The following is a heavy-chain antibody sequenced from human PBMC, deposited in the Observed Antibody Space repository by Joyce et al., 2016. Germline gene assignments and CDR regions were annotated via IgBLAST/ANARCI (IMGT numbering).Heavy chain of an antibody. CDR1: GFPFTRYW. Sequence: EVQLVESGGGLVQPGGSLRLSCSASGFPFTRYWMSWVRQAPGKGLEWVSRIDISGATTNDADSVRGRFTISRDNAENTLYLQMDSLRGEDTAAYYCTVTTVIRHGFDYWGQGALVTVSS. D-gene: IGHD4-23*01. CDR3: TVTTVIRHGFDY. V-gene: IGHV3-74*01. CDR2: IDISGATT. J-gene: IGHJ4*02.